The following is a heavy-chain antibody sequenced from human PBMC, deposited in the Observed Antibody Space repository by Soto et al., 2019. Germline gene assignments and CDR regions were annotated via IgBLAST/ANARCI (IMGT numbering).Heavy chain of an antibody. CDR1: GFSISRGLY. CDR2: IYPSVSS. V-gene: IGHV4-38-2*02. Sequence: SETLSLTCTVTGFSISRGLYWSWVRQPPGKGLEWIGSIYPSVSSYHNPSLATRLRLSIDTSKNQFTLNLTSVTAADTALYFCAREKVGTTFFDNWGQG. D-gene: IGHD1-1*01. J-gene: IGHJ4*02. CDR3: AREKVGTTFFDN.